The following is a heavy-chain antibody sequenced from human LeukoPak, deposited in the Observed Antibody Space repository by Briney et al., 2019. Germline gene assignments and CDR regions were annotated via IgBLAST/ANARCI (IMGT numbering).Heavy chain of an antibody. V-gene: IGHV3-43*02. CDR3: AKVLRYFDWLSHLFDY. Sequence: PGGSLRLSCAASGFTFDDYAMHWVRQAPGKGPEWVSLISGDGGSTYYADSVKGRFTISRDNSKNSLYLQMNSLRTEDTALYYCAKVLRYFDWLSHLFDYWGQGTLVTVSS. J-gene: IGHJ4*02. D-gene: IGHD3-9*01. CDR2: ISGDGGST. CDR1: GFTFDDYA.